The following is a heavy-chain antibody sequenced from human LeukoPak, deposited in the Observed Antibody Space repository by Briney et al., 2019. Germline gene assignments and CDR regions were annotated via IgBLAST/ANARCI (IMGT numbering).Heavy chain of an antibody. Sequence: GESLKISCKGSGYSLPSYWIGWVRQMPGKGLKWMGIIYPGDSDTRYSPSFQGQVTISVDKSISTAYLQWSSLKASDTAMYYCARRPYDSSGYYRDDAFDIWGQGTMVTVSS. CDR3: ARRPYDSSGYYRDDAFDI. CDR1: GYSLPSYW. CDR2: IYPGDSDT. J-gene: IGHJ3*02. D-gene: IGHD3-22*01. V-gene: IGHV5-51*01.